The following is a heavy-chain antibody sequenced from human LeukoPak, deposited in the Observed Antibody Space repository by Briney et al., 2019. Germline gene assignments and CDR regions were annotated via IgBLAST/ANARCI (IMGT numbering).Heavy chain of an antibody. CDR2: IYYSGNT. CDR1: AVSISSSNSH. D-gene: IGHD3/OR15-3a*01. Sequence: SETLSLTCTVSAVSISSSNSHWGWIRQHPGKGLEWIGSIYYSGNTYYNASLKSQVSISIDTSKNQFSLRLTSVTAADTAVYYCARQTGSGLFILPGGQGTLVTVSS. J-gene: IGHJ4*02. V-gene: IGHV4-39*01. CDR3: ARQTGSGLFILP.